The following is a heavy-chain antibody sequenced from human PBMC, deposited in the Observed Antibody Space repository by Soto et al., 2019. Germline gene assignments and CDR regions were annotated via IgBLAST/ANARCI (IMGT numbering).Heavy chain of an antibody. V-gene: IGHV4-30-4*01. CDR3: ARDPLDTTVDYYFDS. J-gene: IGHJ4*02. Sequence: SETLSLTCTVSGGSLSSGTYYWSWIRQPPGKGLEWIGYIYHSGSSQSNPSLKSRVTISIDTSKNQFSLELRSVTAADTAVYYCARDPLDTTVDYYFDSWGPGRLVTVSS. CDR2: IYHSGSS. CDR1: GGSLSSGTYY. D-gene: IGHD4-17*01.